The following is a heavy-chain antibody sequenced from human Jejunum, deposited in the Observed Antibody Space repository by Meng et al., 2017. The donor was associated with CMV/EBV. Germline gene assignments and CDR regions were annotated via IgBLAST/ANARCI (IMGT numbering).Heavy chain of an antibody. D-gene: IGHD2-8*01. CDR2: VYYTCST. J-gene: IGHJ5*02. V-gene: IGHV4-59*01. CDR1: Y. CDR3: ARGRSCINGICYDDHNFFGP. Sequence: YWTLIRQPPGKGLVWIGNVYYTCSTNYNPSLKSRVTISLDTSKNQLSLKLNSLTSADTAVYFCARGRSCINGICYDDHNFFGPWGQGTLVTVSS.